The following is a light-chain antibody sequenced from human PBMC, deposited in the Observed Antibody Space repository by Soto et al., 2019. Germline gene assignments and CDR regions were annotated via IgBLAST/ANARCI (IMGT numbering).Light chain of an antibody. J-gene: IGKJ4*01. CDR2: AAS. V-gene: IGKV1-5*01. Sequence: DIQMTLTPSSLSPSVGDRVTITCRASQSISSWLAWYQQTPGKAXKLLIYAASSLESGVPSRFSGSGSATEFTLTISCLQSEDFAFYYGQQYNNRPPLTFCGGTKGDIK. CDR3: QQYNNRPPLT. CDR1: QSISSW.